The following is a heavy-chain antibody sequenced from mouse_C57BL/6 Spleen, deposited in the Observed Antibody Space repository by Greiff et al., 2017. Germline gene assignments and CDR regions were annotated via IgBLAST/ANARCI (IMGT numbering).Heavy chain of an antibody. V-gene: IGHV8-12*01. D-gene: IGHD2-3*01. CDR3: ARSPDGYYPWFAY. J-gene: IGHJ3*01. CDR1: GFSLSTSGMG. CDR2: IYWDDDK. Sequence: QVTLKESGPGILQSSQTLSLTCSFSGFSLSTSGMGVSWIRQPSGKGLEWLAHIYWDDDKRFNPSLKSRLTISKDTSRNQVFLKITSVDTADTATYYCARSPDGYYPWFAYWGQGTLVTVSA.